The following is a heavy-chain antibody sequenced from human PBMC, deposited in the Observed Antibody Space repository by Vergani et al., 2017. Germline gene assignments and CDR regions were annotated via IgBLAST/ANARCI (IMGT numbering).Heavy chain of an antibody. J-gene: IGHJ6*02. CDR2: IRYDGSNK. CDR1: GFTFSSNG. V-gene: IGHV3-30*02. CDR3: AKDLGKQWLGYGMDV. Sequence: QVQLVESGGGVVQPGGSLRLSCAASGFTFSSNGMHWVRQAPGKGLEWVAFIRYDGSNKYYADSVKGRFTISRDNSKNTLYLQMNSLRAEDTAVYYCAKDLGKQWLGYGMDVWGQGTTVTVSS. D-gene: IGHD6-19*01.